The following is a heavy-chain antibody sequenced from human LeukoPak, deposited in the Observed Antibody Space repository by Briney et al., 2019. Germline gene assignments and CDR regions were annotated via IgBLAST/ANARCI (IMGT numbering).Heavy chain of an antibody. CDR1: GGSFSGYY. Sequence: SETLSLTCAVYGGSFSGYYWSWIRQPPGKGLEWIGEINHSGSTNYNPSLRSRVTISVDTSKNQFSLKLSSVTAADTAVYYCARGGRRQLRGAAGLVGYWGQGTLVTVSS. D-gene: IGHD6-13*01. CDR2: INHSGST. CDR3: ARGGRRQLRGAAGLVGY. J-gene: IGHJ4*02. V-gene: IGHV4-34*01.